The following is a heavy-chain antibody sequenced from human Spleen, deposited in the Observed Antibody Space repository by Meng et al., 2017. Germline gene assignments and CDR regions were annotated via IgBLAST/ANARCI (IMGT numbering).Heavy chain of an antibody. CDR3: ARGESGGHDAFDI. V-gene: IGHV3-23*01. CDR1: GFPFSTYA. J-gene: IGHJ3*02. D-gene: IGHD2-15*01. Sequence: GESLKISCVASGFPFSTYAMSWVRQAPGKGLEWVSGIGGRGVDTFYADSVKGQFTISRDDSKNTLYLQMNSLRAEDTAVYYCARGESGGHDAFDIWGQGTMVTVSS. CDR2: IGGRGVDT.